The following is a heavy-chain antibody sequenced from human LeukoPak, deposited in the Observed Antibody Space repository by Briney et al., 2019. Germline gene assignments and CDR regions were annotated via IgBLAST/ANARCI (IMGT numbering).Heavy chain of an antibody. V-gene: IGHV4-61*02. J-gene: IGHJ5*02. CDR3: ARDLISGYRGNRFDP. Sequence: SETLSLTCTVSGGSISSSSYYWGWIRQPAGKGLEWIGRLYTSGNTNYNPSLQSRVTISVDTSKNQFSLKLSSVTAADTAVYYCARDLISGYRGNRFDPWSQGTLVTVSS. CDR2: LYTSGNT. D-gene: IGHD3-22*01. CDR1: GGSISSSSYY.